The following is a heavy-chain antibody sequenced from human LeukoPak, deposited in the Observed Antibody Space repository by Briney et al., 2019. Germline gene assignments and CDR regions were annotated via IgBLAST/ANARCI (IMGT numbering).Heavy chain of an antibody. V-gene: IGHV3-53*01. J-gene: IGHJ3*02. CDR2: IYSDGST. D-gene: IGHD1-26*01. CDR3: ARELREHGVFDI. CDR1: GFTVSRNY. Sequence: TGGSLRLSCAASGFTVSRNYMSWVRQAPGKGLEGVSEIYSDGSTYYAASVKGRFSISRDSPKNTVHLQMNSLRAEDTAVYYCARELREHGVFDIWGQGTMVTVSS.